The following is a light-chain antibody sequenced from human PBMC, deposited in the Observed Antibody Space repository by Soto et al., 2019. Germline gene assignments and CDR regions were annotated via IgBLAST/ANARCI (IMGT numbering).Light chain of an antibody. CDR1: QSVGNS. J-gene: IGKJ2*03. CDR3: VQNNSWYS. CDR2: RTS. Sequence: IVMTQSPASLSVSPGERASLSCRASQSVGNSLAWYQQKPGQAPRLLLYRTSTRVPGIPVRFSGSGSGTEFTLTSSSLQSEDSALYYCVQNNSWYSFGPGTKLEIK. V-gene: IGKV3-15*01.